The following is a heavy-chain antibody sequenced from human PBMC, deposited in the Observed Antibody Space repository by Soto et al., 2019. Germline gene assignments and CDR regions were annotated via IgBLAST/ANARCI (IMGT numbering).Heavy chain of an antibody. V-gene: IGHV4-59*01. J-gene: IGHJ4*02. CDR2: IYNNGRT. CDR1: GGSISSSS. Sequence: SETLSLTCTVSGGSISSSSWSWIRQPPGRGLEWIGYIYNNGRTDYNPSLKSRVTISVDTSKNHFSLKLSSVTPADTAVYYCARARFCTSTSCYHYFDFWGRGTLVTVSS. D-gene: IGHD2-2*01. CDR3: ARARFCTSTSCYHYFDF.